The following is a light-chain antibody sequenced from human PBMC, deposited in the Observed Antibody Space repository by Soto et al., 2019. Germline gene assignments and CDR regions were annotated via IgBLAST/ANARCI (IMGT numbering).Light chain of an antibody. CDR1: QRVSSR. Sequence: DIQMTQSPPTLSASVGDRVTINCRASQRVSSRLAWYQQKPGKAPKLLIYHISILESGVPSRFSGSGSGKDFALTISRLQADDFATYYCQQYISYWTFGQGTKVEIK. J-gene: IGKJ1*01. CDR2: HIS. V-gene: IGKV1-5*01. CDR3: QQYISYWT.